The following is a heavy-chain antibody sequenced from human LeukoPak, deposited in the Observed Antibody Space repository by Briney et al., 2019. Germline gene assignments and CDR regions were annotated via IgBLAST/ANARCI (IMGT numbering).Heavy chain of an antibody. J-gene: IGHJ4*02. D-gene: IGHD2-2*01. V-gene: IGHV3-53*01. Sequence: GGSLRLSCAASGFTASSNYMSWVRQAPGKGLEWVSVIYSGGSTYYADSVKGRFTISRDNSKNTLYLQMNSLRAEDTAVYYCARIGCSSTSCPDYFDYWGQGTLVTVSS. CDR2: IYSGGST. CDR3: ARIGCSSTSCPDYFDY. CDR1: GFTASSNY.